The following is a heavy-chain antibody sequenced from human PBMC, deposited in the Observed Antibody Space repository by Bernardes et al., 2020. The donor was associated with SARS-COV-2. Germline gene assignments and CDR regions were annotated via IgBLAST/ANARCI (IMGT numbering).Heavy chain of an antibody. CDR3: ARDYSRFGPGAFDI. Sequence: GGSLRLSCAASGFTFDTYSMNWVRQAPGKGLEWVSSISSGSTYIYYTNSLRGRFTISRDNAKNSLYLQMNSLRVEDTAVYYCARDYSRFGPGAFDIWGRGTMVTVSS. CDR1: GFTFDTYS. V-gene: IGHV3-21*01. J-gene: IGHJ3*02. D-gene: IGHD6-13*01. CDR2: ISSGSTYI.